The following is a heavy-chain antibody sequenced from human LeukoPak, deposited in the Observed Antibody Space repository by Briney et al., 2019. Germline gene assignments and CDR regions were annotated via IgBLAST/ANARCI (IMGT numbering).Heavy chain of an antibody. CDR3: ARDRAPRITTDAGLHDAFDI. D-gene: IGHD3-10*01. CDR1: GYTLTELS. V-gene: IGHV1-24*01. Sequence: ASVKVSCKVSGYTLTELSMHWVRQAPGKGLEWMGGFDPEVGETIYAQKFQGRVTMTEDTSTDTAYMELSSLRSEDTAVYYCARDRAPRITTDAGLHDAFDIWGQGTMVTVSS. J-gene: IGHJ3*02. CDR2: FDPEVGET.